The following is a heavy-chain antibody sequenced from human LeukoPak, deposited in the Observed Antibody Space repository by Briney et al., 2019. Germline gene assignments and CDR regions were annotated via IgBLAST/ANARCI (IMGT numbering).Heavy chain of an antibody. CDR3: AELGITMIGGV. CDR1: GFIFNNHG. J-gene: IGHJ6*04. D-gene: IGHD3-10*02. V-gene: IGHV3-48*04. CDR2: ISSSGSTI. Sequence: GGSLRLSCAASGFIFNNHGMSWVRQAPGKGLEWVSYISSSGSTIYYADSVKGRFTISRDNAKNSLYLQMNSLRAEDTAVYYCAELGITMIGGVWGKGTTVTISS.